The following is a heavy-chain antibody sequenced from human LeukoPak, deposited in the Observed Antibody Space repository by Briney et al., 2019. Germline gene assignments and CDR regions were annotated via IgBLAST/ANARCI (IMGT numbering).Heavy chain of an antibody. Sequence: GGSLRLSCAASGFTFSSFEMNWVRQAPGKGLEWVSYISSSGSTTYYADSVKGRFTISRDNAKNSLYLQMNSLRAEDTAVYYCARDRFLGYCSGGSCYSDLNNWFDPWGQGTLVTVSS. D-gene: IGHD2-15*01. CDR3: ARDRFLGYCSGGSCYSDLNNWFDP. J-gene: IGHJ5*02. CDR1: GFTFSSFE. V-gene: IGHV3-48*03. CDR2: ISSSGSTT.